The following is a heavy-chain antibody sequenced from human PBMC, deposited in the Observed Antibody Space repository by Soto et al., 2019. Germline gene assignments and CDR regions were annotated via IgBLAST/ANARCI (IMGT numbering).Heavy chain of an antibody. CDR3: ARDGIAVAGTPGWAAFEI. D-gene: IGHD6-19*01. V-gene: IGHV4-31*03. CDR1: DGSISSGGYY. CDR2: IYYSGTT. J-gene: IGHJ3*02. Sequence: PSGTLSLTCTVSDGSISSGGYYWYCILQQAGKGLEWIGYIYYSGTTYYNPSLKSRVTISVDKSKNQFSLKLNSVTAADTAVYYCARDGIAVAGTPGWAAFEIWGQGTMVTVSS.